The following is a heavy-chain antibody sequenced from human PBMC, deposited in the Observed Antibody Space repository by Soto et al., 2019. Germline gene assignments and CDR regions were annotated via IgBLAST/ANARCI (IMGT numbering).Heavy chain of an antibody. Sequence: TGGSLRLSCAASRFTFSSYDMHWVRQATGKGLEWVSAIGTAGDTYYPGSVKGRFTISRENAKNSLYLQMNSLRAEDTAVYYCAREGLYYDSSGYPTSNGMDVWGQGTTVTVSS. D-gene: IGHD3-22*01. CDR2: IGTAGDT. CDR3: AREGLYYDSSGYPTSNGMDV. J-gene: IGHJ6*02. V-gene: IGHV3-13*01. CDR1: RFTFSSYD.